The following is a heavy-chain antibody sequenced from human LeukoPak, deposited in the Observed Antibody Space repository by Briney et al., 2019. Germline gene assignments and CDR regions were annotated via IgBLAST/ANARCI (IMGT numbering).Heavy chain of an antibody. J-gene: IGHJ4*02. CDR3: AREELSY. CDR1: GFTFSSYN. D-gene: IGHD1-26*01. V-gene: IGHV3-21*01. Sequence: GGSLRLSCSASGFTFSSYNMNWVRQAPGKGLEWVSSVSRSSDYIYYADSVKGRFTISRDNAKNSLYLQMNSLRAEDTAVYYCAREELSYWGQGTQVTVSS. CDR2: VSRSSDYI.